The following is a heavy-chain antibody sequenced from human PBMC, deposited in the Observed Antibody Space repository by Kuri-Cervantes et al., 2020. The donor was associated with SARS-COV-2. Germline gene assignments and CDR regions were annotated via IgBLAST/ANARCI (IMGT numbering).Heavy chain of an antibody. D-gene: IGHD3-9*01. V-gene: IGHV3-30*04. CDR1: GFTFSSYE. CDR2: ISYDGSNK. CDR3: ARDMRAYYDILTGYSPLLY. J-gene: IGHJ4*02. Sequence: GESLKISCAASGFTFSSYEMNWVRQAPGKGLEWVAVISYDGSNKYYADSVKGRFTISRDNSKNTLYLQMNSLRAEDTAVYYCARDMRAYYDILTGYSPLLYWGQGTLVTASS.